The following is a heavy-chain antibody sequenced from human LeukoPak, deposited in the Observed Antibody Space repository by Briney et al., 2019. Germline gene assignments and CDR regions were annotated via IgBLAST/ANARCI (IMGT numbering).Heavy chain of an antibody. CDR3: ARQGYSYGSGGP. D-gene: IGHD5-18*01. Sequence: SETLSLTCTVSGGSISSSSYYWGWIRQPPGKGLEWIGSIYYSGSTYYNPSLKSRVTISVDTSKNQFSLKLSSVTAADTAVYYCARQGYSYGSGGPCGQGTLVTVSS. CDR2: IYYSGST. CDR1: GGSISSSSYY. V-gene: IGHV4-39*01. J-gene: IGHJ5*02.